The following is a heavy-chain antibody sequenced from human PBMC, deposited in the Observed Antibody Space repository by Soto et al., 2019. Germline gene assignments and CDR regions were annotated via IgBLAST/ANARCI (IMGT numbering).Heavy chain of an antibody. Sequence: SGPTLVNPTQTLTLTCTFSGFSLSTSGVGVGWIRQPPGKALEWLALIYWDDDKRYSPSLKSRLTITKDTSKNQVVLTMTNMDPVDTATYYCALSPSHRVPAAMIAFDIWGQGTMVTVSS. CDR3: ALSPSHRVPAAMIAFDI. CDR2: IYWDDDK. D-gene: IGHD2-2*01. CDR1: GFSLSTSGVG. J-gene: IGHJ3*02. V-gene: IGHV2-5*02.